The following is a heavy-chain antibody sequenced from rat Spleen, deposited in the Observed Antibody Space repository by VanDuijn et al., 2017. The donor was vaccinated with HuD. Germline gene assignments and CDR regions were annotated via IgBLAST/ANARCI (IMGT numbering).Heavy chain of an antibody. CDR3: ARGGGYDWFAY. V-gene: IGHV2-43*01. Sequence: QVQLKESGPGLVQPSQTLSLTCTVSGFSLTSYHVSWVRQPPGKGLEWMGVIWTGGSTAYNSLLKPRLSISRDTSKSQVFLKMNSLQTEDTATYYCARGGGYDWFAYWGQGTLVTVSS. J-gene: IGHJ3*01. CDR1: GFSLTSYH. D-gene: IGHD1-11*01. CDR2: IWTGGST.